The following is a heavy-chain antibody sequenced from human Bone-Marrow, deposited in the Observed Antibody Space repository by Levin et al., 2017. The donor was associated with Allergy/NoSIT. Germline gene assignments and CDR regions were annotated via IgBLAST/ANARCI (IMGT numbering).Heavy chain of an antibody. V-gene: IGHV4-30-4*01. D-gene: IGHD4-17*01. CDR1: GASISSGDYY. J-gene: IGHJ1*01. CDR2: IYYTGTT. CDR3: AREGRDFTDYVLSYQH. Sequence: SQTLSLTCSVSGASISSGDYYWNWIRQSPGKGLEWIGYIYYTGTTYYNPSLKSQVTISAETAKNQFSLRLTSVSAADTAVYYCAREGRDFTDYVLSYQHWGQGSLVTVSS.